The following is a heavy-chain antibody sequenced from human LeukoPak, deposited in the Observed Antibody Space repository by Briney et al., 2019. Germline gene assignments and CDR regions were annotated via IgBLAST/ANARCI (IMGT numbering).Heavy chain of an antibody. CDR1: GYTFSDYY. D-gene: IGHD6-19*01. CDR3: ARDQQWLITGEDAFDI. CDR2: INPSVGST. Sequence: GASVKVSCKASGYTFSDYYMHWVRQAPGQGLEWMGIINPSVGSTSFAQKFQGRVTMTSDTSTSTVYMELSSLRSEDTAVYYCARDQQWLITGEDAFDIWGQGAMVTVSS. V-gene: IGHV1-46*01. J-gene: IGHJ3*02.